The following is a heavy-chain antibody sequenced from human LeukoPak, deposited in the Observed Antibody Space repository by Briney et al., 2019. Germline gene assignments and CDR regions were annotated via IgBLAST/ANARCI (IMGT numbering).Heavy chain of an antibody. Sequence: GGSLRLSCAASGFTFSSYSMNWVSQAPGKGLEWVSSISSSSSYIYYADSVKGRFTISRDNAKNSLYLQMNSLRAEDTAVYYCARAVAGPHYFDYWGQGTLVTVSS. J-gene: IGHJ4*02. CDR2: ISSSSSYI. D-gene: IGHD6-19*01. V-gene: IGHV3-21*01. CDR1: GFTFSSYS. CDR3: ARAVAGPHYFDY.